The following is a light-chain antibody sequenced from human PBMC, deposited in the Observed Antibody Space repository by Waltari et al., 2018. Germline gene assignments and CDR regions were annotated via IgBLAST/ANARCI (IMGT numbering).Light chain of an antibody. CDR2: DVS. CDR1: SSHVGGYNY. CDR3: SSYTSSSTYVV. Sequence: QSALTQPASVSGSPGQSITLSCPGTSSHVGGYNYVPWYQQHPGKAPKLMIYDVSNRPSGVSNRFSGSKSGNTASLTISGLQAEDEADYYCSSYTSSSTYVVFGGGTKLTVL. V-gene: IGLV2-14*01. J-gene: IGLJ2*01.